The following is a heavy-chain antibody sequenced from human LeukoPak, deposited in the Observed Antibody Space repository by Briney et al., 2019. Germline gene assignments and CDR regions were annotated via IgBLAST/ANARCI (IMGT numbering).Heavy chain of an antibody. CDR3: ARADSSGWYEVDY. V-gene: IGHV4-59*01. CDR1: GGSISSYY. J-gene: IGHJ4*02. D-gene: IGHD6-19*01. Sequence: SETLSLTFTVSGGSISSYYRSWIRQPPGKGLEWIGYIYYSWSTNYNPSLKSRVTISVDTSKNQFSLKLSSVTAADTAVYYCARADSSGWYEVDYWGQGTLVTVSS. CDR2: IYYSWST.